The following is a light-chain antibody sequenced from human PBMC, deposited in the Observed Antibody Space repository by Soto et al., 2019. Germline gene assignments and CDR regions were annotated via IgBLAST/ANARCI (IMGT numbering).Light chain of an antibody. J-gene: IGKJ4*01. CDR2: DAS. V-gene: IGKV1-33*01. Sequence: DIQMTQSPSSLSASVGDRVTITCPASHDITSYLNWYQHKPGKAPKLLIYDASILDAGVPSRFSVSGSVTDFTFTISSLHPEAAATYYCRQYDNVPRRFGGGTKVEIK. CDR1: HDITSY. CDR3: RQYDNVPRR.